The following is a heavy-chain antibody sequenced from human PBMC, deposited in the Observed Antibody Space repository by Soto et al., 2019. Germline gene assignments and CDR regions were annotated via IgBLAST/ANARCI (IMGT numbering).Heavy chain of an antibody. Sequence: ASVKVSCKASGFPFSSYAVHWVRQAPGQRLEWMGWINAGNGNTKYSQKLQGRVTITRDTSASTAYMELSSLISEDTAVYYCANGEPYYYYNMDVWGQGTTVTVSS. CDR1: GFPFSSYA. J-gene: IGHJ6*02. CDR2: INAGNGNT. V-gene: IGHV1-3*01. CDR3: ANGEPYYYYNMDV. D-gene: IGHD4-17*01.